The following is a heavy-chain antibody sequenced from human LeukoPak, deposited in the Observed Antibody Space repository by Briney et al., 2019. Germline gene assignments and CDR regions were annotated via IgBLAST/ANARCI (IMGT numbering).Heavy chain of an antibody. V-gene: IGHV4-30-2*01. J-gene: IGHJ6*03. CDR1: GGSISSGGYY. Sequence: SETLSLTCTVSGGSISSGGYYWSWIRQPPGKGLEWIGYIYHSGSTYYNPSLKSRVTISVDRSKNQFSLKLSSVTAADTAVYYCARNYGSGSYYYYYMDVWGKGTTVTVSS. D-gene: IGHD3-10*01. CDR2: IYHSGST. CDR3: ARNYGSGSYYYYYMDV.